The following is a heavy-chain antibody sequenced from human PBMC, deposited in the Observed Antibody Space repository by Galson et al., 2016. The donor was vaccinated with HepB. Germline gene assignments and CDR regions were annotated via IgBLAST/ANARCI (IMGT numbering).Heavy chain of an antibody. CDR2: MNPTSGQT. V-gene: IGHV1-8*01. CDR1: GYSFTTYD. CDR3: ARNLPYTGDFDY. Sequence: SVKVSCKASGYSFTTYDFNWVRQAPGQGLEWMGWMNPTSGQTGYARKFQGRITLTRDTSTSTAYMELSSLGSEDTAVYYCARNLPYTGDFDYWGQGTTVTVSS. D-gene: IGHD2-2*02. J-gene: IGHJ4*03.